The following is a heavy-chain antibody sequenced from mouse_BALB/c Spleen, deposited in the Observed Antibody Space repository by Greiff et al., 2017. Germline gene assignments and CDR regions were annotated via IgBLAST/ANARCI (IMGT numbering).Heavy chain of an antibody. Sequence: VQLQQSGPGLVAPSQSLSITCTVSGFSLTGYGVNWVRQPPGKGLEWLGMIWGDGSTDYNSALKSRLSISKDNSKSQVFLKMNSLQTDDTARYYCAKTMITPDYFDYWGQGTTLTVSS. D-gene: IGHD2-4*01. CDR3: AKTMITPDYFDY. V-gene: IGHV2-6-7*01. CDR2: IWGDGST. CDR1: GFSLTGYG. J-gene: IGHJ2*01.